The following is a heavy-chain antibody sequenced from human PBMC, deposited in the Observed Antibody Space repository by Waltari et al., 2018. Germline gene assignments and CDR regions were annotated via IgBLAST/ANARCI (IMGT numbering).Heavy chain of an antibody. Sequence: QVPLVQSGAEVKKPGASVKVSCKASGYTFTGYYLHRVRQAPGQGLEWMGWINPSFGNTKYAEKFQGRVTMTRDTSINTAYMELTRLRSDDTAVYYCATYQLLHNYNSYYMDVWGNGTTVTVSS. CDR1: GYTFTGYY. CDR2: INPSFGNT. J-gene: IGHJ6*03. CDR3: ATYQLLHNYNSYYMDV. D-gene: IGHD2-2*01. V-gene: IGHV1-2*02.